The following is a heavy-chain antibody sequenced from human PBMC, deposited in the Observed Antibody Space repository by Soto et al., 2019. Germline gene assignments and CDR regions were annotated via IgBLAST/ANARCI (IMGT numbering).Heavy chain of an antibody. Sequence: GGSLRLSCAASGFTFSTYAMNWVRQATGKGLEWVSGLIGSGATTYYADSVKGRFTISRDNAKNSLFLQMNSLRAEDTALYYCARDYPTITGTPWFDPWGQGTLVTVSS. CDR2: LIGSGATT. J-gene: IGHJ5*02. CDR1: GFTFSTYA. CDR3: ARDYPTITGTPWFDP. V-gene: IGHV3-23*01. D-gene: IGHD1-20*01.